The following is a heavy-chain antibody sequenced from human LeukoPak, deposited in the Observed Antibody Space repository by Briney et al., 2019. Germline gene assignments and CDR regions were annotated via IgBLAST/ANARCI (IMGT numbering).Heavy chain of an antibody. Sequence: PSDTLSLTCTLSVGSISSYYWSWIRQPPGKGLEWVRYIYYSGSTNYNAYLKSRVTISVDKSKNQFSLKLRSVTAAETAVYYCASHPGVGTTAFAFDIWGQGTMVTVSS. CDR3: ASHPGVGTTAFAFDI. CDR2: IYYSGST. J-gene: IGHJ3*02. D-gene: IGHD1-14*01. CDR1: VGSISSYY. V-gene: IGHV4-59*07.